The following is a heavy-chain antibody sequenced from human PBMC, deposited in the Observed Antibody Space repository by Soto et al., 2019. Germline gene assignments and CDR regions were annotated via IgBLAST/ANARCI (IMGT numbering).Heavy chain of an antibody. CDR3: ARQENYYDSSGALKGFDY. V-gene: IGHV1-69*13. Sequence: SVKGSCKGSGGTFSSYAISWGRQAPVQGLEWMGGIIPIFGTANYAQKFQGRVTITADESTSTAYMELSSLRSEDTAVYYCARQENYYDSSGALKGFDYWGQGTLVTVSS. D-gene: IGHD3-22*01. J-gene: IGHJ4*02. CDR2: IIPIFGTA. CDR1: GGTFSSYA.